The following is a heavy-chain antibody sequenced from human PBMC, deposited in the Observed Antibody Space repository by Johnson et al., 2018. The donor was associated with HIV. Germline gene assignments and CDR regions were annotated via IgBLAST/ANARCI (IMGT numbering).Heavy chain of an antibody. CDR3: ARATYYYDLSGYLTRPRAFDM. Sequence: VQLVESGGGVARPGGSLRLSCAASGFTFDDYDMTWVRQAPGKGLEWVSGINWNGGSIGYAESVKGRFTISRDNAKNSLYLEMNSLRAEDTALYYCARATYYYDLSGYLTRPRAFDMWGQGTMVTVSS. CDR1: GFTFDDYD. D-gene: IGHD3-22*01. CDR2: INWNGGSI. V-gene: IGHV3-20*04. J-gene: IGHJ3*02.